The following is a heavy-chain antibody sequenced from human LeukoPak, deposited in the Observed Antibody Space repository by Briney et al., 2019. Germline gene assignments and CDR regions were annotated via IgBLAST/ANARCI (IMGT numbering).Heavy chain of an antibody. CDR2: INHSGST. CDR1: GGSFSGYY. D-gene: IGHD2-2*01. Sequence: SETLSLTCAVYGGSFSGYYWSWIRQPPGKGLEWIGEINHSGSTNYNPSLKSRVTISVDTSKNQFSLKLSSVTAADTAVYYCARGIRQDIVVVPAALSGCYFDYWGQGTLVTVSS. CDR3: ARGIRQDIVVVPAALSGCYFDY. V-gene: IGHV4-34*01. J-gene: IGHJ4*02.